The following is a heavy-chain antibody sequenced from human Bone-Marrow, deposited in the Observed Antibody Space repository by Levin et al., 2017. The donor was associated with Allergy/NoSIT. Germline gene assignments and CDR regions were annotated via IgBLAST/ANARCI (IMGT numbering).Heavy chain of an antibody. CDR2: ISTSGEDT. CDR1: DFTFRTYS. V-gene: IGHV3-23*01. Sequence: AGGSLRLSCVDSDFTFRTYSMGWARQAPGKGLEWVSDISTSGEDTHYADSVKGRFTISRDNSKNTLYLQMNSLRVEDTAVYYCARDPNWNDAYWGQGTLVTVSS. J-gene: IGHJ4*02. D-gene: IGHD1-1*01. CDR3: ARDPNWNDAY.